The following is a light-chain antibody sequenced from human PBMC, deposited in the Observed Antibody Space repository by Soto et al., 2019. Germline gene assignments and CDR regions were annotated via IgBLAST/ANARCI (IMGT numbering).Light chain of an antibody. CDR3: QQYNKWPQT. Sequence: EIVMTQSPATLSVSPGERATLSYRASQSVSSNLAWYQQKPGQAPRLLIYGASTRATGIPARFSGSGSGTEFTLTISSLQSEDFAVYYCQQYNKWPQTFGQGTKVEIK. J-gene: IGKJ1*01. CDR2: GAS. V-gene: IGKV3-15*01. CDR1: QSVSSN.